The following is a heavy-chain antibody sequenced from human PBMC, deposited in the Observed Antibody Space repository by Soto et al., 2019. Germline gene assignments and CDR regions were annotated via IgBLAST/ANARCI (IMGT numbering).Heavy chain of an antibody. CDR3: AKGVLSFHYGMEV. CDR1: GFTFNTYP. Sequence: GGSLRLSCATSGFTFNTYPMTWVRQAPGKGLEWVSSISSTAGRTSSYADSVRGRFAISRDFSDNTVYLQMNNLRVDDTAVYFCAKGVLSFHYGMEVWGQGTTVTVSS. J-gene: IGHJ6*02. D-gene: IGHD3-10*01. V-gene: IGHV3-23*01. CDR2: ISSTAGRTS.